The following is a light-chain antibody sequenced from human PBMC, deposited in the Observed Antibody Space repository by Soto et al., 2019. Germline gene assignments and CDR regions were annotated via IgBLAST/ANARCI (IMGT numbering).Light chain of an antibody. CDR1: QSVDSTF. CDR3: QQYMSSVT. Sequence: EVVLTQSPGSLSLSPGQRATLSCRASQSVDSTFFAWYQKKPGQAPRRLIYVASKRATGIPDRFSGSGSGTDFTLIISRLEPEDFAVYYCQQYMSSVTFGQGTKVEIK. CDR2: VAS. V-gene: IGKV3-20*01. J-gene: IGKJ1*01.